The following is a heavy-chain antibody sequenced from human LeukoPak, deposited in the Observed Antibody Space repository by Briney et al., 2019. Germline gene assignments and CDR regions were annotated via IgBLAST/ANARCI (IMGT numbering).Heavy chain of an antibody. D-gene: IGHD5-18*01. CDR2: IYPGDSDT. Sequence: GESLKISCKGSGYSFTSYWIGWVRQMPGKGLEWMGIIYPGDSDTRYSPSFQGQVTISADKSISTAYLQWSSLKASDTAMYYCARLEQDRGYSYGYGHLDYWGQGTLVTVSS. CDR1: GYSFTSYW. CDR3: ARLEQDRGYSYGYGHLDY. V-gene: IGHV5-51*01. J-gene: IGHJ4*02.